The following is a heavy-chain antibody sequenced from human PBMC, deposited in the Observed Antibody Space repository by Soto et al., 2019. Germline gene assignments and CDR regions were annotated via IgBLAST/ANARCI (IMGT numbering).Heavy chain of an antibody. CDR1: GGSFSGYY. V-gene: IGHV4-34*01. CDR2: INHSGST. Sequence: SETLSVPCAVYGGSFSGYYWSWIRQPPGKGLEWIGEINHSGSTNYNPSLKSRVTISVDTSKNQFSLKLSSVTAADTAVYYCARTAVRGVIYYLDYWGQGTLVTVPS. D-gene: IGHD3-10*01. J-gene: IGHJ4*02. CDR3: ARTAVRGVIYYLDY.